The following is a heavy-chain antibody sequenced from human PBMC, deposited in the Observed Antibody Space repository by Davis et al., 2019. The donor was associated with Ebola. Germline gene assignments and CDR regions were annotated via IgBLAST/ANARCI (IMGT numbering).Heavy chain of an antibody. V-gene: IGHV4-31*03. Sequence: MPSETLSLTCTVPGRSISTGAYYWSWIRQHPGKGLEWIGYIYYSGSTYYNPSLKSRVTISVDTSKNQFSLKLPSVTAADTAVYYCARVPVVVAAKYYYYYGMDVWGQGTTVTVSS. CDR3: ARVPVVVAAKYYYYYGMDV. CDR1: GRSISTGAYY. D-gene: IGHD2-15*01. J-gene: IGHJ6*02. CDR2: IYYSGST.